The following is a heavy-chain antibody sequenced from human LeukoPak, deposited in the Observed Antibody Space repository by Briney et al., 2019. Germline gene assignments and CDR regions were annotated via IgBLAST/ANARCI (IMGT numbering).Heavy chain of an antibody. Sequence: SETLSLTCAVYGGSFSGYYWSWIRQPPGKGLEWIGEINHSGSTNYNPSLKSRVTISVDTSKNQFSLKLSSVTAADTAVYYCARGSRKYYFDYWGQGTLVTVSS. J-gene: IGHJ4*02. V-gene: IGHV4-34*01. CDR2: INHSGST. CDR3: ARGSRKYYFDY. CDR1: GGSFSGYY. D-gene: IGHD1-14*01.